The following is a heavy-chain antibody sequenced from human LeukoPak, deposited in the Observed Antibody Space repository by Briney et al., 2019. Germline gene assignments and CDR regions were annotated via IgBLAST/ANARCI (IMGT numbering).Heavy chain of an antibody. V-gene: IGHV3-48*03. CDR2: ISSSGSTI. CDR1: GFTFSSYG. CDR3: ARDPLGYDILTGYTPRYFDY. D-gene: IGHD3-9*01. J-gene: IGHJ4*02. Sequence: LPGGSLRLSCAASGFTFSSYGMNWVRQAPGKGLEWVSYISSSGSTIYYADSVKGRFTISRDNAKNSLYLQMNSLRAEDTAVYYCARDPLGYDILTGYTPRYFDYWGQGTLVTVSS.